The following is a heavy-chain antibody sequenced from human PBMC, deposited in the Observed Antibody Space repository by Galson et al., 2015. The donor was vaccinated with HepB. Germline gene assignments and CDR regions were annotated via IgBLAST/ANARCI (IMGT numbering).Heavy chain of an antibody. CDR3: ARRKWATVIAFDI. D-gene: IGHD4-17*01. J-gene: IGHJ3*02. Sequence: SLRLSCAASGFIFSSSAMSWVRQAPGKGLEWVSGIGGSGITTYYADSVKGRFTISRDNSKNTLYLQTNSLRAEDTAVDYCARRKWATVIAFDIWGQGTMAIVS. CDR2: IGGSGITT. V-gene: IGHV3-23*01. CDR1: GFIFSSSA.